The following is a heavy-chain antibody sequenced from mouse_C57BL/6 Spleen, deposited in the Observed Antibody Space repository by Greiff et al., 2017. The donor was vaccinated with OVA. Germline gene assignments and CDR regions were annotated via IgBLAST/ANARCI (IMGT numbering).Heavy chain of an antibody. CDR2: IRNKANGYTT. J-gene: IGHJ2*01. CDR3: ARYPLTGTSYFDY. D-gene: IGHD4-1*01. CDR1: GFTFTDYY. V-gene: IGHV7-3*01. Sequence: EVQRVESGGGLVQPGGSLSLSCAASGFTFTDYYMSWVRQPPGKALEWLGFIRNKANGYTTEYSASVKGRFTISRDNSQSILYLQMNALRAEDSATYYCARYPLTGTSYFDYWGQGTTLTVSS.